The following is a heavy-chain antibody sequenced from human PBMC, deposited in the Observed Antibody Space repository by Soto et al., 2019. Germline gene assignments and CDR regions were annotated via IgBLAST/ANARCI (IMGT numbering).Heavy chain of an antibody. J-gene: IGHJ4*02. CDR2: IYSGGST. D-gene: IGHD2-15*01. Sequence: GGSLRLSCAASGFTVSSNYMSWVRQAPGKGLEWVSVIYSGGSTYYADSVKGRFTISRDNSKNTLYLQMNSLRAEDTAVYYWARSLGYCSGGSCYNYWGQGTLVTVSS. V-gene: IGHV3-53*01. CDR1: GFTVSSNY. CDR3: ARSLGYCSGGSCYNY.